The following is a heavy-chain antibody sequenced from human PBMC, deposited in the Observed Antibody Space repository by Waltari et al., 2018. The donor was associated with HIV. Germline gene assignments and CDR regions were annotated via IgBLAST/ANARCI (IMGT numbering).Heavy chain of an antibody. D-gene: IGHD5-12*01. CDR1: GFTFSSYN. CDR2: ISNSGSAI. J-gene: IGHJ4*02. V-gene: IGHV3-48*02. Sequence: EVQLVESGGGLVQPGGSLRPSCAASGFTFSSYNMNWVRPAPGRGLEWLSSISNSGSAIYYADSVKGRFTISRDNAKNSLYLQMNSLRDEDTAVYYCARDLVAPGNFFDYWGQGTLVTVSS. CDR3: ARDLVAPGNFFDY.